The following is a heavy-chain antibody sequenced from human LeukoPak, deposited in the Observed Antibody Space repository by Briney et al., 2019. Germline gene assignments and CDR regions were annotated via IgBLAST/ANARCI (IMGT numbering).Heavy chain of an antibody. V-gene: IGHV4-4*07. D-gene: IGHD5-12*01. J-gene: IGHJ5*02. CDR1: GGSISSYY. CDR3: ARAGYSGYVQFDP. Sequence: PSETLSLTCTVSGGSISSYYWSWIRQPAGKGLGWIGRIYTSGSTNYNPSLKSRVTISVDKSKNQFSLKLSSVTAADTAVYYCARAGYSGYVQFDPWGQGTLVTVSS. CDR2: IYTSGST.